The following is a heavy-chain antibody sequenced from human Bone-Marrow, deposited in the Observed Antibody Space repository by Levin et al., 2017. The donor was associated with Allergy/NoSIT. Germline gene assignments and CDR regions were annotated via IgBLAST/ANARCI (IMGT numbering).Heavy chain of an antibody. V-gene: IGHV1-8*01. Sequence: ASVKVSCKASGYTFTSYDINWVRQATGQGLEWMGWMNPNSGNTGYAQKFQGRVTMTRNTSISTAYMELSSLRSEDTAVYYCAVRRQIAAAGTDDAFDIWGQGTMVTVSS. J-gene: IGHJ3*02. CDR2: MNPNSGNT. D-gene: IGHD6-13*01. CDR3: AVRRQIAAAGTDDAFDI. CDR1: GYTFTSYD.